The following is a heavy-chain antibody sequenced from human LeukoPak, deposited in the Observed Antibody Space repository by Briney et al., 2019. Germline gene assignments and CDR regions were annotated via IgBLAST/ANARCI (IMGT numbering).Heavy chain of an antibody. D-gene: IGHD6-6*01. CDR2: INSDGSEG. V-gene: IGHV3-7*03. CDR1: GFTFSGFW. CDR3: ARSSYSSSSSV. Sequence: GWSLRLSCAVSGFTFSGFWMSWSRQAPGKGLEWVASINSDGSEGYYADVVKGRFTISRDNAKNSLYLQINSLRAEDTAVYYCARSSYSSSSSVWGQGTMVTVSS. J-gene: IGHJ3*01.